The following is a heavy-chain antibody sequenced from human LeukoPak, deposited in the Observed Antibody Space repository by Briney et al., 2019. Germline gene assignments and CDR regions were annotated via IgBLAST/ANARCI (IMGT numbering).Heavy chain of an antibody. CDR3: ARALHSSSSWGYYYYYYYMDV. D-gene: IGHD6-6*01. CDR2: MNPNSGNT. J-gene: IGHJ6*03. V-gene: IGHV1-8*01. Sequence: ASVKVSCKASGYTFTSYDINWVRQATGQGLEWMGWMNPNSGNTGYAQKFQGRVTMTRNTSISTAYMELSSLRSEDTAVYYCARALHSSSSWGYYYYYYYMDVWGKGTTVTVSS. CDR1: GYTFTSYD.